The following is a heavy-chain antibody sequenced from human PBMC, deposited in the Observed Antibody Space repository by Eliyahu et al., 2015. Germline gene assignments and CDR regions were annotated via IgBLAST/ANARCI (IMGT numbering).Heavy chain of an antibody. Sequence: QVQLQQWGAGLLKPSETLSLTCAVYGGSXSGXYWSWIRQPPGKGLEWIGEINHSGSTNYNPSLKSRVTISVDTSKNQFSLKLSSVTAADTAVYYCAREIVVVPAAMKFRWFDPWGQGTLVTVSS. CDR3: AREIVVVPAAMKFRWFDP. CDR2: INHSGST. CDR1: GGSXSGXY. J-gene: IGHJ5*02. V-gene: IGHV4-34*01. D-gene: IGHD2-2*01.